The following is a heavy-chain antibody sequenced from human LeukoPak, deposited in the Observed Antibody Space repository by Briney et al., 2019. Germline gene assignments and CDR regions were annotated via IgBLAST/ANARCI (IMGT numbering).Heavy chain of an antibody. CDR3: ARLRGYSYGYADY. D-gene: IGHD5-18*01. CDR2: ISSSGSTI. Sequence: GGSLRVSCTASGFTFGSYSMNWVRQAPGKGLEWVSYISSSGSTIDYADSVKGRFTISRDNAKNSLYLQMNSLRAEDTAVYYCARLRGYSYGYADYWGQGTLVTVSS. V-gene: IGHV3-48*04. J-gene: IGHJ4*02. CDR1: GFTFGSYS.